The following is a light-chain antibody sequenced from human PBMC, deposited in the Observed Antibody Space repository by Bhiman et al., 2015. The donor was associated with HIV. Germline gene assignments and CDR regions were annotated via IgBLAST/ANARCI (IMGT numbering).Light chain of an antibody. J-gene: IGLJ2*01. V-gene: IGLV1-40*01. CDR1: SSNIGAGFD. CDR3: ASWDDSLSGVV. CDR2: GNS. Sequence: QSVLTQPPSVSGAPGQRVSISCTGSSSNIGAGFDVHWYRHLPGTAPKLLIYGNSNRPSGVPDRFSGSKSGSSASLALSGLRSEDEAEYYCASWDDSLSGVVFGGGTKLTVL.